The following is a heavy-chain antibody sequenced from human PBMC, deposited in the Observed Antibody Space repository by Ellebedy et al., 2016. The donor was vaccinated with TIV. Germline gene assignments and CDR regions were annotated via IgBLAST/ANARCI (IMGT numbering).Heavy chain of an antibody. J-gene: IGHJ4*02. CDR2: IKSRTYGGTT. D-gene: IGHD3-10*01. V-gene: IGHV3-15*01. CDR1: GFTFSDAW. CDR3: TRDAGSGSYYLIDY. Sequence: PGGSLRLSCAASGFTFSDAWMNWVRQAPGKGLEWVGRIKSRTYGGTTEYAASVKGRFTISRDDSKSIAYLQMNSLKTEDTAVYYCTRDAGSGSYYLIDYWGQGTLVTVSS.